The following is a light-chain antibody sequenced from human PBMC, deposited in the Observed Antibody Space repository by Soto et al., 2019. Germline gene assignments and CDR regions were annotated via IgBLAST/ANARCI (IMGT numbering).Light chain of an antibody. CDR1: SSNIGAGYD. CDR3: QSYASSLTSWV. J-gene: IGLJ3*02. Sequence: QSVLTQPPSVSGAPGQRVTISCTGSSSNIGAGYDVHWYQQLPGTAPKLLIYGNSNRPSGVPDRFSGSKSGTSASLAITGLQAEDEADSDCQSYASSLTSWVFGGGTKVTVL. CDR2: GNS. V-gene: IGLV1-40*01.